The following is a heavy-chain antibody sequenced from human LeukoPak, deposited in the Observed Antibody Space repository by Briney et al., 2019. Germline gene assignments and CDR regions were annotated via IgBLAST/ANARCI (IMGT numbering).Heavy chain of an antibody. J-gene: IGHJ6*03. V-gene: IGHV4-39*01. Sequence: SETLSLTCTVSGGSISSSHYYWGWIRQTPGKGLEWIGTIYYSGTTYYNPSLENRATISEDTSKNQFSLTLRSVTAADTAVYYCARQISDYYYYYIDVWGKGTTVTVSS. CDR1: GGSISSSHYY. CDR2: IYYSGTT. D-gene: IGHD3-10*01. CDR3: ARQISDYYYYYIDV.